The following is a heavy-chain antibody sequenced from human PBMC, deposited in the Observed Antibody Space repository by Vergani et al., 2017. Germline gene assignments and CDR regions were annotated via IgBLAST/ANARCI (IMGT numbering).Heavy chain of an antibody. Sequence: QVQLVQSGAEVKKPGASVKVSCKASGYTFTSYYMHWVRQAPGQGLEWMGWINTNTGNPTYAQGFTGRFVFSLDTSVSTAYLQISSLKAEDTAVYYCARDRAGFGESFYFDYWGQGTLVTVSS. D-gene: IGHD3-10*01. J-gene: IGHJ4*02. V-gene: IGHV7-4-1*02. CDR2: INTNTGNP. CDR1: GYTFTSYY. CDR3: ARDRAGFGESFYFDY.